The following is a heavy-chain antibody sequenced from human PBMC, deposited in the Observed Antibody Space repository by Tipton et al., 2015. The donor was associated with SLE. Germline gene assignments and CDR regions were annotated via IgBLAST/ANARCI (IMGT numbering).Heavy chain of an antibody. CDR3: ARGTESLPESSGMDV. CDR2: IYYAGAT. D-gene: IGHD2-8*02. Sequence: LRLSCTVSGASLGSGRYYWTWIRQHPEKGLEWIGYIYYAGATYYNPSLKSRVTISVDRSKNQFSLKLSSVTAADTAVYYCARGTESLPESSGMDVWGQGTTVTVSS. J-gene: IGHJ6*02. CDR1: GASLGSGRYY. V-gene: IGHV4-31*03.